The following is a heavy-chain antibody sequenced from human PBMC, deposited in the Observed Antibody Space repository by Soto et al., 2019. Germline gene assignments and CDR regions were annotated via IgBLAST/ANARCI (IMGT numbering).Heavy chain of an antibody. V-gene: IGHV1-69*01. Sequence: QVQLVQSGAEVKKPGSSVKVSCKASGGTFSSYAISWVRQAPGQGLEWMGGIIPIFGTANYAQKFQGRVTTTAAEATSTAYMELSSLISDDKAVYYCARTRPERAAYYYYYYGMDVWGQGTTVTVSS. D-gene: IGHD6-25*01. CDR2: IIPIFGTA. J-gene: IGHJ6*02. CDR3: ARTRPERAAYYYYYYGMDV. CDR1: GGTFSSYA.